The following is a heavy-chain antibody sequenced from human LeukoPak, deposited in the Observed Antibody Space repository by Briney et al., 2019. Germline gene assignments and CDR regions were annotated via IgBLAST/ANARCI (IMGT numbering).Heavy chain of an antibody. D-gene: IGHD3-22*01. V-gene: IGHV4-59*11. Sequence: PSETLSLTCTVSGGSTSGRYWTWIRQPPGKGLEWIGYIHYDGRTNYNPSFKSRVIISLDTSNNQFSLNLKSVTAADTAAYYRARLVNYGYSDYWGQGTLVTVSS. CDR1: GGSTSGRY. CDR3: ARLVNYGYSDY. J-gene: IGHJ4*02. CDR2: IHYDGRT.